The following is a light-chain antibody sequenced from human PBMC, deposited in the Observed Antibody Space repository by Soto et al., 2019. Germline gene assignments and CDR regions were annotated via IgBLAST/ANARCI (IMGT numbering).Light chain of an antibody. V-gene: IGLV4-69*01. Sequence: QDVVTQSPSASASLGASVKLTCTLSSGHNTYAIAWHQQQPEKGPRYLMKLNSDGSHSKGDGIPDRFSGSSSGAERYLTISSLQSEDEADYYCQTWGTGSWVFGGGTKVTVL. J-gene: IGLJ3*02. CDR2: LNSDGSH. CDR1: SGHNTYA. CDR3: QTWGTGSWV.